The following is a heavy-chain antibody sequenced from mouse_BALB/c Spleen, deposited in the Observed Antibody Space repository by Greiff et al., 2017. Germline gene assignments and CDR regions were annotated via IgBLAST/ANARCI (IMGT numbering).Heavy chain of an antibody. Sequence: SPGLYVKLSCKDFDSEAFPLASTCWARQNPGHGFGWIGDILPSIGRTIYGEKFEDKATLDADTVSNTAYLELNSLTSEDSAIYYCARGLRGAMDYWGQGTSVTVSS. V-gene: IGHV15-2*02. CDR3: ARGLRGAMDY. CDR2: ILPSIGRT. CDR1: DSEAFPLAS. D-gene: IGHD2-4*01. J-gene: IGHJ4*01.